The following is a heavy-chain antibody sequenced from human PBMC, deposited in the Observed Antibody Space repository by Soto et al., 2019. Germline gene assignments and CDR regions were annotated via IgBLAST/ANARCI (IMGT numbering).Heavy chain of an antibody. D-gene: IGHD1-7*01. CDR3: ALSGRYNWNYYH. V-gene: IGHV2-5*01. CDR1: GFSLSSSAVGVG. CDR2: IYWNDDK. Sequence: SGPTLVNPTQTLTLTCTFSGFSLSSSAVGVGVGWIRQPPGKALEWLALIYWNDDKRYSSSLRSRLTVTKDTSKNQVVLTVTNVDPVDTATYYCALSGRYNWNYYHWGQGTLVTVSS. J-gene: IGHJ4*02.